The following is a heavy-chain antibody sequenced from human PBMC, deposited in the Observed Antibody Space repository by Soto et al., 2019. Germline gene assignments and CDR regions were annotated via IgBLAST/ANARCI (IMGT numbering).Heavy chain of an antibody. V-gene: IGHV6-1*01. CDR1: GDSVSSNSAA. CDR2: TYYRSRWYI. CDR3: ARGSWDDVTGHYYMDV. J-gene: IGHJ6*03. Sequence: SQTLSLTCDISGDSVSSNSAAWNRIRQTPSRGLEWLGRTYYRSRWYINYAVSVKSRITVNPDTSKNQFSLQLNSVTPEDTAVYYCARGSWDDVTGHYYMDVWGKGTTVTVSS. D-gene: IGHD1-1*01.